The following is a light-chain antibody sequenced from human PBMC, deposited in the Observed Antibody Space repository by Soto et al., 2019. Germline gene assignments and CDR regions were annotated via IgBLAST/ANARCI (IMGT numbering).Light chain of an antibody. Sequence: DIQMTQSPSSLSASVGDRVTIPCRASQDISNSLNWYQQKPGKAPRLLISASSLQSGVPSRFSGSGSGTDFTLTINSLQPEDFATYYCQQSYSAPWTFGQGTKVEIK. V-gene: IGKV1-39*01. CDR2: AS. CDR3: QQSYSAPWT. J-gene: IGKJ1*01. CDR1: QDISNS.